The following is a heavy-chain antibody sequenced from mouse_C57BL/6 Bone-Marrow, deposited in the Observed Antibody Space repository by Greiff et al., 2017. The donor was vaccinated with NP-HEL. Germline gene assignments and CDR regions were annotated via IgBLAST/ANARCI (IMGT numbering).Heavy chain of an antibody. CDR2: IYPSDSET. J-gene: IGHJ2*01. Sequence: QVQLQQPGAELVRPGSSVKLSCKASGYTFTSYWMDWVKQRPGQGLEWIGNIYPSDSETHYNQKFKDKATLTVDKSSSTAYMQLSSLTSEDSAVYYCARVGTTVVYYFDYWGQGTTLTVSS. CDR3: ARVGTTVVYYFDY. CDR1: GYTFTSYW. V-gene: IGHV1-61*01. D-gene: IGHD1-1*01.